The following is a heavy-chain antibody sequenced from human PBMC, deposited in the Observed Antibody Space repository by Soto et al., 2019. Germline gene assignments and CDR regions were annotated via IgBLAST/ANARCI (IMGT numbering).Heavy chain of an antibody. CDR3: ARDKPGSCTSGVCYTGYTFEI. V-gene: IGHV4-31*03. J-gene: IGHJ3*02. Sequence: QVQLQESGPGLVKPSQTLSLTCTVSGGSITSANYYWNWIRHHPGKGLEWIGSIYYSGTTSYNPSLTSRVTISVDTSQNQFSLKLTSVTAADTAIYYCARDKPGSCTSGVCYTGYTFEIWGQGTMVTVSS. D-gene: IGHD2-8*01. CDR1: GGSITSANYY. CDR2: IYYSGTT.